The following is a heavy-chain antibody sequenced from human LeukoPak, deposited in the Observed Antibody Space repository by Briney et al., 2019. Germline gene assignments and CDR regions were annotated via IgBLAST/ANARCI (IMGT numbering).Heavy chain of an antibody. CDR3: ARVERYSGSQRPKYYFDY. V-gene: IGHV1-46*01. Sequence: ASVKVSCKASGYTFTSYYMHGVRQAPGQGLEWMGIISPSGASTTYAQNFQGRVTMTRDMSTSTVYMELSSLKSEDTAVYYCARVERYSGSQRPKYYFDYWGQGTLVTVSS. CDR1: GYTFTSYY. CDR2: ISPSGAST. D-gene: IGHD1-26*01. J-gene: IGHJ4*02.